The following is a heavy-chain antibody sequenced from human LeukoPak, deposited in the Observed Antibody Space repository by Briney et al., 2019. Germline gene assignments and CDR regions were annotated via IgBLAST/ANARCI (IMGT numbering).Heavy chain of an antibody. CDR2: IYPGDSDT. V-gene: IGHV5-51*01. D-gene: IGHD3-3*01. CDR1: GYSFTSYW. J-gene: IGHJ3*02. CDR3: ARPVRYYDFWSGSYRDALVI. Sequence: GESLKISCKGSGYSFTSYWIGWVRQMPGKGLEWMGIIYPGDSDTRYSPSFQGQVTISADKSISTAYLQWSSLKASDTAMYYCARPVRYYDFWSGSYRDALVIWGQGTMLTVSS.